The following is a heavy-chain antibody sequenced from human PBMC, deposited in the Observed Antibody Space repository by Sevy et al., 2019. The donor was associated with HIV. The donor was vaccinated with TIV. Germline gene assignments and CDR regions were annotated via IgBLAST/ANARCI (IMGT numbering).Heavy chain of an antibody. CDR2: IHPGDSDT. CDR1: GYSFASYW. V-gene: IGHV5-51*01. Sequence: GESLKISCKGSGYSFASYWIGWVRQMPGKGLEWMGIIHPGDSDTRYSPSFQGQVTISADKSISTAYLQWSSLKASDTAMYYCARQSTTTIIDYWGQGTLVTVSS. J-gene: IGHJ4*02. D-gene: IGHD4-4*01. CDR3: ARQSTTTIIDY.